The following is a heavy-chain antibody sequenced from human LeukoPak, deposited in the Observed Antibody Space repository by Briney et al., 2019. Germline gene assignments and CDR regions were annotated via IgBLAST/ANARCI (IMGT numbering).Heavy chain of an antibody. V-gene: IGHV5-51*03. Sequence: PGESLKISCKGSGYSFTNYWIGWVRQMPGKGLEWMGVIYPGDSDTRYSPSFQGQVTISVDKSISTAYLHWSSLEASDTAMYYCARPLDAVAGTSSDYWGPGTLLTVSS. CDR3: ARPLDAVAGTSSDY. D-gene: IGHD6-19*01. J-gene: IGHJ4*02. CDR2: IYPGDSDT. CDR1: GYSFTNYW.